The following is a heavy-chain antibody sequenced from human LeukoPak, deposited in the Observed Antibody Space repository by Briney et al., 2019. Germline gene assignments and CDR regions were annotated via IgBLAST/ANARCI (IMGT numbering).Heavy chain of an antibody. J-gene: IGHJ5*02. CDR3: ARHGTIFGAVIYRGNWFDP. Sequence: GGSLRLSCAASGFTFSSYAMSWVRQAPGKGLEWVPAISGSGGSTYYADSVKGRFTISRDNSKNTLYLQMNSLRAEDTAVYYCARHGTIFGAVIYRGNWFDPWGQGTLVTVSS. CDR1: GFTFSSYA. V-gene: IGHV3-23*01. CDR2: ISGSGGST. D-gene: IGHD3-3*01.